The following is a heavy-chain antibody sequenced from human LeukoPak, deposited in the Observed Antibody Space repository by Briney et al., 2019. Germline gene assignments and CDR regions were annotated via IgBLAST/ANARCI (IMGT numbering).Heavy chain of an antibody. CDR1: GYTFTGYH. V-gene: IGHV1-2*02. D-gene: IGHD3-10*01. CDR3: ARDSDPTYYFDSGPYHAY. Sequence: ASVKVSCKASGYTFTGYHIHWVRQAPGQGLEWMGWINPNSGGTNYAQKFQGRVTMTRDTSISTAYMELSRLRSDDTAVYYCARDSDPTYYFDSGPYHAYWGQGTLVTVSS. CDR2: INPNSGGT. J-gene: IGHJ4*02.